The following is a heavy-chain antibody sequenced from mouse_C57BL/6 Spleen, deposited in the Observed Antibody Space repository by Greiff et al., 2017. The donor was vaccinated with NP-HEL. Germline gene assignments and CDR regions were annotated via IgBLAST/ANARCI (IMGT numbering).Heavy chain of an antibody. Sequence: VQLQQPGAELVKPGASVKLSCKASGYTFTSYWMHWVKQRPGQGLEWIGMIHPTNGSTNYNEKFKSKATLTVDKSSSTAYMQLSSLTSEDSAVDYCARDYGSSYGRYSDVWGTGTTVTVSS. D-gene: IGHD1-1*01. CDR3: ARDYGSSYGRYSDV. CDR2: IHPTNGST. J-gene: IGHJ1*03. V-gene: IGHV1-64*01. CDR1: GYTFTSYW.